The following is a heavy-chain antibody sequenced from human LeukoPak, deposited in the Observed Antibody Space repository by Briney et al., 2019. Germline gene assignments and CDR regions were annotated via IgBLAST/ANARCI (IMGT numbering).Heavy chain of an antibody. J-gene: IGHJ4*02. CDR1: GYTFSNYG. CDR2: ISAYNGNT. D-gene: IGHD3-9*01. CDR3: ARGGDGDTLTGLVFDH. Sequence: GASVKVSCKASGYTFSNYGISWVRQAPGQGLEWMGWISAYNGNTNYAQKLQGRVTMTTDTSTSTAYMELRSLRSDDTAVYYCARGGDGDTLTGLVFDHWGQGTLVTVSS. V-gene: IGHV1-18*01.